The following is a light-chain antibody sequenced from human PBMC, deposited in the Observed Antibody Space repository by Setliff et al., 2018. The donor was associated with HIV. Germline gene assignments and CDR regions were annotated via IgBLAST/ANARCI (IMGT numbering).Light chain of an antibody. CDR2: DVS. CDR3: SSSRSSTIEV. J-gene: IGLJ1*01. V-gene: IGLV2-14*01. CDR1: SSDVGGYNY. Sequence: QSALTQPASVSGSPGQSITISCTGTSSDVGGYNYVSWYQQHPGKDPKLMIYDVSKRPSGVSDRFSGSKSGNTASLTISGLQAEDEADYYCSSSRSSTIEVFGTGTKVTVL.